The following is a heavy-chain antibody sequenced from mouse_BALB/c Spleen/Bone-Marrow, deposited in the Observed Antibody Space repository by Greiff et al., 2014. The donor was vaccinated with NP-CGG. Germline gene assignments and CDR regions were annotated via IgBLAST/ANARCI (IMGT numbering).Heavy chain of an antibody. Sequence: VQLQQSGAELVKPGASVKLSCKASGYTFTSYFLYWVKQRPGQGLEWIGEINPSSGGTNFNEKFKSKATLTIDKSSSTVYMQLSGLTSEDSAVYYCTRSGPGFAYWGQGTLVTVSA. CDR2: INPSSGGT. V-gene: IGHV1S81*02. CDR3: TRSGPGFAY. CDR1: GYTFTSYF. J-gene: IGHJ3*01.